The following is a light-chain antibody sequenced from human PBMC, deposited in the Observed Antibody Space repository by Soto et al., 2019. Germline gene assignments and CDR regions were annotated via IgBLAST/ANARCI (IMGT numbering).Light chain of an antibody. CDR3: QQADSFPIT. V-gene: IGKV1-12*01. Sequence: DIQMTHSPSSVSASLGDRVTITCRASQGISSWLAWYQQKPEKAPKLVIYDASSLQSGVPSRFSGSGSGTDFTLTINGLQPEDFATYYCQQADSFPITFGQGTRLEIK. CDR2: DAS. CDR1: QGISSW. J-gene: IGKJ5*01.